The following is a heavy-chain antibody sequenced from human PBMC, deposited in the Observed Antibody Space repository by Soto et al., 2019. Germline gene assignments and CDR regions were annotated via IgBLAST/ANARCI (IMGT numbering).Heavy chain of an antibody. CDR3: VIFSWGAPRDPYLKSFDP. CDR1: GYTLTELS. CDR2: FDPEDGET. J-gene: IGHJ5*02. V-gene: IGHV1-24*01. D-gene: IGHD1-26*01. Sequence: APVKVSCKVSGYTLTELSMHWVRQVPGKGHKWMGGFDPEDGETIYAQKFQGRVTMTEDTSIHTAYVELSSLRSEDTAVYFCVIFSWGAPRDPYLKSFDPWGQGTLVTVSP.